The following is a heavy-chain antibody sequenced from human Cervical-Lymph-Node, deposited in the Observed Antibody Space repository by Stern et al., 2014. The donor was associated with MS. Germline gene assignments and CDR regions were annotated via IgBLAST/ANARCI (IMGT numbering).Heavy chain of an antibody. CDR1: GFSFRNYY. CDR2: ISSSGDHI. V-gene: IGHV3-11*01. J-gene: IGHJ4*02. D-gene: IGHD3-10*01. CDR3: ARADGSADDY. Sequence: DQLVESGGGLVQPGGSLRLSCAASGFSFRNYYMSWIRQAPGKGLEWASFISSSGDHIDHEDSVNGRFTISRDNAKNTLYLPMNSLRAYGAAVYCCARADGSADDYWGQGTLVTVSS.